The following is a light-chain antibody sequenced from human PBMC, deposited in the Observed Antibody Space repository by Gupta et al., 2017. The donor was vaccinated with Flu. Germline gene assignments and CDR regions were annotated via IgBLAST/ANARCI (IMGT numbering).Light chain of an antibody. Sequence: SYELTQAPSVSVSPGQTARITCSGDSLSKKYAYWYQQKSGQAPVLVIYEDTKRPSGIPKRFSGSTSWTMATLTISGAQVEDEADYYCYSTESSAWVFGGGTKLTVL. CDR3: YSTESSAWV. CDR1: SLSKKY. J-gene: IGLJ3*02. V-gene: IGLV3-10*01. CDR2: EDT.